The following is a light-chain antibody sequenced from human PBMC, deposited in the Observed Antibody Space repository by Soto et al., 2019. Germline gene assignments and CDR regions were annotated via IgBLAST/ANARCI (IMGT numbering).Light chain of an antibody. CDR3: GSHGCNDILYV. Sequence: QSALTQPPSASGSLGQSVTISCTGTSRDVGNSQYFSWYRQHPGKPPTLMIYEVSKRPSGVPDRLAGSKFGNTASLTVAGLQADDEAVYYCGSHGCNDILYVVGTGTKLTVL. CDR1: SRDVGNSQY. J-gene: IGLJ1*01. V-gene: IGLV2-8*01. CDR2: EVS.